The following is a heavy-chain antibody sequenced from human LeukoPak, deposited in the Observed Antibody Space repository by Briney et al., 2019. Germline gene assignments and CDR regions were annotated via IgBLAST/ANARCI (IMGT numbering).Heavy chain of an antibody. V-gene: IGHV3-23*01. CDR1: GFTFGSYG. Sequence: GGSLRLSCAASGFTFGSYGMSWVRQAPGKGLEWVSAISGSGGSTYYADSVKGRFTISRDNAKNSLYLQMNSLRAEDTAVYYCARDHHRRLYDSQARDTFDIWGQGTMVTVSS. CDR2: ISGSGGST. CDR3: ARDHHRRLYDSQARDTFDI. J-gene: IGHJ3*02. D-gene: IGHD3-22*01.